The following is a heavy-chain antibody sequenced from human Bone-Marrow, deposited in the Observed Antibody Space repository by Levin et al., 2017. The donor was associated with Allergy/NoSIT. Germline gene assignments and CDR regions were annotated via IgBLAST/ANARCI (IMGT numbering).Heavy chain of an antibody. V-gene: IGHV3-23*01. D-gene: IGHD2-8*01. CDR1: GFTFSNYG. CDR2: ISGNGDIT. CDR3: AKFDRPGLYGIEALDI. Sequence: GGSLRLSCATSGFTFSNYGLNWVRQAPGKGLEWVSGISGNGDITYFADSVKGRFTMSRDYSLNTLYLQMNRLRVEDTAIYSCAKFDRPGLYGIEALDIWGQGTMVTVSS. J-gene: IGHJ3*02.